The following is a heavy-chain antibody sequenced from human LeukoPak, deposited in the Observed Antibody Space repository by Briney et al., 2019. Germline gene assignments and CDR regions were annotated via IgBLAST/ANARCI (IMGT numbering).Heavy chain of an antibody. Sequence: SETLSLTCAGSGYSISSGYYWGWIRQPPGKGLEWIGSIYHSGSTYYNPSLKSRVTISVNTSKNQFSLKLSSVTAADTAVYYCARMDIVVVPAAKVGVGTTDYWGQGTLVTVSS. D-gene: IGHD2-2*03. CDR2: IYHSGST. V-gene: IGHV4-38-2*01. CDR1: GYSISSGYY. J-gene: IGHJ4*02. CDR3: ARMDIVVVPAAKVGVGTTDY.